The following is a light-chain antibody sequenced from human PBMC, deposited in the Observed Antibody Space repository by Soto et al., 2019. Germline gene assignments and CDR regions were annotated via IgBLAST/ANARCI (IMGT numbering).Light chain of an antibody. CDR1: QSVSND. CDR3: QQRHMWPIT. J-gene: IGKJ5*01. V-gene: IGKV3-11*01. CDR2: DAY. Sequence: EMVLTQSPGTLSLSPGDRATLSGRASQSVSNDYVAWVQQKPGQAPRLLIYDAYNRATGIPPRFSGSGSGTDFTLTISSLEPEDSAVYYCQQRHMWPITFGQGTRLEIK.